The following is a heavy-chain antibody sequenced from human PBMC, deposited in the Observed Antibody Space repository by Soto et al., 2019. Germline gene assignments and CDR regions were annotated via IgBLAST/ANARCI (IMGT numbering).Heavy chain of an antibody. Sequence: LSLRTRVSGGSFSSYYWIGTRQFAGKRLEWNGIIYYNGNTHYNPSLKGRVTISLDASKNQFSLNVNSVTAADTDEYYCAVLLRRSPSFDFWGQGTLVTVSS. CDR2: IYYNGNT. D-gene: IGHD1-26*01. J-gene: IGHJ4*02. V-gene: IGHV4-59*01. CDR1: GGSFSSYY. CDR3: AVLLRRSPSFDF.